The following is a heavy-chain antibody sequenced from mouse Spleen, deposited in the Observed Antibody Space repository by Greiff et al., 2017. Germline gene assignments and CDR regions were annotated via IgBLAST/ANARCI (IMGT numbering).Heavy chain of an antibody. CDR3: AKGITTAFDY. J-gene: IGHJ2*01. CDR1: GFTFSDYG. Sequence: EVKLVESGGGLVKPGGSLKLSCAASGFTFSDYGMHWVRQAPEKGLEWVAYISSGSSTIYYADTVKGRFTISRDNAKNTLFLQMTSLRSEDTAMYYCAKGITTAFDYWGQGTTLTVSS. V-gene: IGHV5-17*01. D-gene: IGHD1-2*01. CDR2: ISSGSSTI.